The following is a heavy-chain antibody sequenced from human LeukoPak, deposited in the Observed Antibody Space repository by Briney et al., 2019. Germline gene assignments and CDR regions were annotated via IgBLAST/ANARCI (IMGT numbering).Heavy chain of an antibody. Sequence: PGGSLGLSCAASGFTFSSFEMSWVRQAPGKGLEWVSYISSRGSTIYYADSVKGRFTISRENAKNSVYLQMNSLRAEDTAVYYCARLLWFGELQDYWGQGTLVTVSS. D-gene: IGHD3-10*01. CDR2: ISSRGSTI. V-gene: IGHV3-48*03. J-gene: IGHJ4*02. CDR3: ARLLWFGELQDY. CDR1: GFTFSSFE.